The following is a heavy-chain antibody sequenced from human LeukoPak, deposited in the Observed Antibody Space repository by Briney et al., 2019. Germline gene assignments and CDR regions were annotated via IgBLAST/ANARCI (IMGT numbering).Heavy chain of an antibody. Sequence: GGSLRLSCAVSGFTFSDHWMSWVRHAPGKGLEWVGKIRQDGSSIFYADSVKGRFTISRDDAKNSVFLQMDDLTPDDTAVYYCGRAVDLGDYWDQGTLVSVS. CDR2: IRQDGSSI. CDR3: GRAVDLGDY. CDR1: GFTFSDHW. J-gene: IGHJ4*02. V-gene: IGHV3-7*01. D-gene: IGHD3-16*01.